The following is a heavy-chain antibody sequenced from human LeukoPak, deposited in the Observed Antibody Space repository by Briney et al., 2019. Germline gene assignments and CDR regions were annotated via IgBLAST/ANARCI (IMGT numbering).Heavy chain of an antibody. CDR2: ISYDGSNK. CDR3: AKGGGDYGDYVSYYYYYYMDV. V-gene: IGHV3-30*18. CDR1: GFTFSSYC. Sequence: GGSLTLSCAASGFTFSSYCMHWVRQAPGKGLEWVGVISYDGSNKYYADSVKGRFTIYRDNSKNTLYLKMNSLRAEDTGVYYCAKGGGDYGDYVSYYYYYYMDVWGKGTTVTVSS. J-gene: IGHJ6*03. D-gene: IGHD4-17*01.